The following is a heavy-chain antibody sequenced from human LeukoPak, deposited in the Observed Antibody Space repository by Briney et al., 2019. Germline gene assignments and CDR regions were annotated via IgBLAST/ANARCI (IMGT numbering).Heavy chain of an antibody. CDR2: ISGSGGST. CDR3: AKVGFGELPQERIDY. V-gene: IGHV3-23*01. CDR1: GFTFSSYA. D-gene: IGHD3-10*01. J-gene: IGHJ4*02. Sequence: PGGSLRLSCAASGFTFSSYAMSWVRQAPGKGLEWVSAISGSGGSTYYADSVKGRFTISRDNSKNTLYLQTNSLRAVDTAVYYCAKVGFGELPQERIDYWGQGTLVTVSS.